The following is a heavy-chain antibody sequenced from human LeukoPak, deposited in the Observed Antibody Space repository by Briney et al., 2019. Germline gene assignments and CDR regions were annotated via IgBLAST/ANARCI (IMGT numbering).Heavy chain of an antibody. CDR2: VYYTGST. CDR1: GGSISSYY. V-gene: IGHV4-59*08. J-gene: IGHJ4*02. Sequence: SETLSLTCTVSGGSISSYYWSWIRQPPGKGLEWIGYVYYTGSTNYNPSLKSRVTISVDTSKNQFSLKLSSVTAADTAVYYCATSSDTASVYWGQGTLVTVSS. CDR3: ATSSDTASVY. D-gene: IGHD5-18*01.